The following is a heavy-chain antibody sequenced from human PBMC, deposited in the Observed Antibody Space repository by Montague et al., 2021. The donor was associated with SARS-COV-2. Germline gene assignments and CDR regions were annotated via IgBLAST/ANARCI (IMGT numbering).Heavy chain of an antibody. CDR2: TYYRSKWYN. CDR1: GDSVASNNAT. J-gene: IGHJ4*02. V-gene: IGHV6-1*01. D-gene: IGHD2-2*01. CDR3: ARIPVGSKYYFDF. Sequence: CAISGDSVASNNATRNWIRQSPARGLQWLGRTYYRSKWYNDYAESVKSRITIDPDTSKHQFSLHLNSVTPEDTAVYYCARIPVGSKYYFDFWGQGTLVTVSS.